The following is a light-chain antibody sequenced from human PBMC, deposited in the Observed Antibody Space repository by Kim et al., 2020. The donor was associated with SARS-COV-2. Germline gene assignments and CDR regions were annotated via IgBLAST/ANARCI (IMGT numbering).Light chain of an antibody. CDR3: QQYNTYSSVT. J-gene: IGKJ2*01. Sequence: SRGDRVTITPRASMRIGSWLTWYQHNPGIAPKRRIYDASSLESGVPSRFSGSVSGTEFTLTISSLQPDDFATYHCQQYNTYSSVTFGQGPSWRS. CDR2: DAS. CDR1: MRIGSW. V-gene: IGKV1-5*01.